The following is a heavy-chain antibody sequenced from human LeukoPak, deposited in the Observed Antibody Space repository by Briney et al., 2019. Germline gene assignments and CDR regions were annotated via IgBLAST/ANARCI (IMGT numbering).Heavy chain of an antibody. V-gene: IGHV1-2*02. Sequence: ASVKVSCKASGYTFTGYYMHWVRQAPGQGLEWMGWIIPIFGTANYAQKFQGRVTVTTDTSTSTAYMELRSLRSDDTAVYYCARDGGTAGYSSGSDYWGQGTLVTVSS. CDR1: GYTFTGYY. J-gene: IGHJ4*02. CDR2: IIPIFGTA. D-gene: IGHD5-18*01. CDR3: ARDGGTAGYSSGSDY.